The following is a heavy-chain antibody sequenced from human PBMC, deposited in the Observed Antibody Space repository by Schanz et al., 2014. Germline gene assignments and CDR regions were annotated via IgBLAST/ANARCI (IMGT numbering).Heavy chain of an antibody. D-gene: IGHD3-10*01. V-gene: IGHV3-48*04. Sequence: QLVGSGGGLIQPGGSLRLSCTASGFAFSSYSMNWVRQAPGKGLEWVSYISSSGTTIYYADSVKGRFTISRDNAKNSLYLQMDSLRAEAAAVYYCARDFDERRGYGSGYCLGDCMDVWGQGTTVTVSS. CDR2: ISSSGTTI. CDR1: GFAFSSYS. J-gene: IGHJ6*02. CDR3: ARDFDERRGYGSGYCLGDCMDV.